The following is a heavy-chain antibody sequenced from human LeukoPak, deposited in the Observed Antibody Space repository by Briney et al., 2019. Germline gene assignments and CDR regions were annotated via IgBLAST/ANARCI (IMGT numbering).Heavy chain of an antibody. J-gene: IGHJ2*01. Sequence: GGSLRLSXAASGFTFSSYAMSWVRQAPGKGLEWVSAISGSGGSTYYADSVKGRFTISRDNSKNTLYLQMNSLRAEDTAVYYCAKVSSGWHGYFDLWGRGTLVTVSS. D-gene: IGHD6-19*01. CDR3: AKVSSGWHGYFDL. V-gene: IGHV3-23*01. CDR1: GFTFSSYA. CDR2: ISGSGGST.